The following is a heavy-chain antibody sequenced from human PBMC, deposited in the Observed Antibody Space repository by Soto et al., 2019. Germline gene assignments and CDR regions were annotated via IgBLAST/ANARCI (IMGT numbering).Heavy chain of an antibody. D-gene: IGHD3-3*01. CDR1: GGSIGSYY. V-gene: IGHV4-59*01. CDR2: IYYSGST. J-gene: IGHJ5*02. CDR3: ARSTFTIFGLGPFDP. Sequence: AQTMSLTCTVSGGSIGSYYGSWMRKRTGKGLEWIGYIYYSGSTNYNPSLKSRVTISVDTSKNQFSLKLSSVTAADTAVYFGARSTFTIFGLGPFDPWGQGTLVTVCS.